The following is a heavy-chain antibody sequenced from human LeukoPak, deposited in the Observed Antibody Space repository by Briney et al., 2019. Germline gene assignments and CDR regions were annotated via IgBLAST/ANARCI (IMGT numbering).Heavy chain of an antibody. V-gene: IGHV3-23*01. J-gene: IGHJ4*02. CDR3: AKSGPFYFAN. CDR2: FAGASNGNT. D-gene: IGHD3-10*01. CDR1: GFTFSTFG. Sequence: PGGSQRLSCAASGFTFSTFGMSWVRQAPGKGLEWVSTFAGASNGNTYYTDSVKGRFTVSRDDSKNTLYLQMNSLRAEDTALYYCAKSGPFYFANWGQGTLVTVSS.